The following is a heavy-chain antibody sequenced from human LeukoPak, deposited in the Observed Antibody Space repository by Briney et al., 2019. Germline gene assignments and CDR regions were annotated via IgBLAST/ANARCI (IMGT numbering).Heavy chain of an antibody. V-gene: IGHV4-34*01. CDR1: GGSFSGYY. CDR3: ARGNVWGVYAIPSYYYYYRDV. J-gene: IGHJ6*03. Sequence: PSETLSLTCAVYGGSFSGYYWSWIRQPPGKGLEWIGEINHSGSTNYNPSLKSRVTISVDTSKNQFSLKLSSVTAADTAVYYCARGNVWGVYAIPSYYYYYRDVGGKGTTVTVSS. D-gene: IGHD2-8*01. CDR2: INHSGST.